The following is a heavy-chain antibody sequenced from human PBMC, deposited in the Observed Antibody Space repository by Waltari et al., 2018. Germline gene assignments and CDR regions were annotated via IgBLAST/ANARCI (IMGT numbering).Heavy chain of an antibody. CDR1: GGSISSSSYY. Sequence: QLQLQESGPGLVKPSETLSLTCTVSGGSISSSSYYWGWIRQPPGKGLEWIGSICYSWSTYYTPSLKSRVTISVDTSKNQFSLKLSSVTAADTAVYYCARGLIYRKLALTYWGQGTLVTVSS. V-gene: IGHV4-39*07. CDR2: ICYSWST. CDR3: ARGLIYRKLALTY. D-gene: IGHD1-7*01. J-gene: IGHJ4*02.